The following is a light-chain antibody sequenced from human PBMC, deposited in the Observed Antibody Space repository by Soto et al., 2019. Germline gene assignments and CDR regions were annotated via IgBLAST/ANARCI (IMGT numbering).Light chain of an antibody. CDR3: TAWDGSLDGRV. CDR2: RTN. Sequence: QSVLTQPPSASGTPGQRVTISCSGSSSNIGTNTVNWYQQLPGTAPKLLIYRTNQRPSGIPDRFSGSKSGTSASLDISGLQSVDEADYYCTAWDGSLDGRVFGGGTKVTVL. V-gene: IGLV1-44*01. CDR1: SSNIGTNT. J-gene: IGLJ3*02.